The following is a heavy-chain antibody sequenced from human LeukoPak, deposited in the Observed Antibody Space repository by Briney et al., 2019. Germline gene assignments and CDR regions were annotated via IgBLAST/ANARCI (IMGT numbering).Heavy chain of an antibody. CDR3: ARDGGLWFGELLEYYYYYYYMDV. J-gene: IGHJ6*03. CDR1: GFTFSSYS. Sequence: GGSLGLSCAASGFTFSSYSMNWVRQAPGKGLEWVSSISSSSSYIYYADSVKGRFTISRDNAKNSLYLQMNSLRAEDTAVYYCARDGGLWFGELLEYYYYYYYMDVWGKGTTVTVSS. V-gene: IGHV3-21*01. D-gene: IGHD3-10*01. CDR2: ISSSSSYI.